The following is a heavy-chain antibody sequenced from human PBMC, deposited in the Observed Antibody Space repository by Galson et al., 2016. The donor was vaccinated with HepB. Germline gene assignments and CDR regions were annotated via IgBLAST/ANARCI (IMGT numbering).Heavy chain of an antibody. CDR1: GFTFSSFS. D-gene: IGHD3-16*01. CDR2: ISSSGDAV. Sequence: SLRLSCAPSGFTFSSFSMHWVRQAPGKGLEWLSYISSSGDAVYYADSVRGRFTFSRDNAKNSLFLQMNSLRVEDTAVYYCARDLGVHAGNYWGQGTLVSVSS. J-gene: IGHJ4*02. V-gene: IGHV3-48*01. CDR3: ARDLGVHAGNY.